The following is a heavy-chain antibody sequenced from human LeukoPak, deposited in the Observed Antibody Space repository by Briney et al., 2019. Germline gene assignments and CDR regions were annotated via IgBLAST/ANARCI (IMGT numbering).Heavy chain of an antibody. Sequence: GGSLRLSCAASGFTFDDYAMHWVRQAPGKGLEWVSGISWNSGSIGYADSVKGRFTISRDTFKNTLYLQMNSLRAEDTAVYYCASWPGGWYGEDSWGQGTLVTVSS. J-gene: IGHJ4*02. D-gene: IGHD6-19*01. V-gene: IGHV3-9*01. CDR3: ASWPGGWYGEDS. CDR2: ISWNSGSI. CDR1: GFTFDDYA.